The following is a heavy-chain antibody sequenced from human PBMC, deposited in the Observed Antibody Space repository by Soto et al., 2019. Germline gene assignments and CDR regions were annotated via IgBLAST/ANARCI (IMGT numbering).Heavy chain of an antibody. V-gene: IGHV2-5*01. J-gene: IGHJ4*02. D-gene: IGHD3-22*01. Sequence: SGPTLVKPTQTLTLTCTFSEFSLSTSGVGVGWIRQPPGKAPEWLALNYWNDDKRYSPSLKSRLTITRDTSKNQVVLTMTNMDPVDTATYYCAHTSGYYSVEYWGQGTLVTVSS. CDR2: NYWNDDK. CDR1: EFSLSTSGVG. CDR3: AHTSGYYSVEY.